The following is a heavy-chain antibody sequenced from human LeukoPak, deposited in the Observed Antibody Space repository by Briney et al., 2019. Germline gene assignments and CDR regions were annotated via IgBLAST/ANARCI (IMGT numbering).Heavy chain of an antibody. CDR3: AKWGDFWTGLNNWYFEL. CDR1: GLTFPRYA. CDR2: ISGSGRGT. Sequence: GGSLRLSCAASGLTFPRYAFAWVRQAPGRGLQWVSGISGSGRGTFYSDSVKGRFTISRDNSKNTHYLQMSSLTAEDTAVYYCAKWGDFWTGLNNWYFELWGRGTLVTVPS. V-gene: IGHV3-23*01. J-gene: IGHJ2*01. D-gene: IGHD3/OR15-3a*01.